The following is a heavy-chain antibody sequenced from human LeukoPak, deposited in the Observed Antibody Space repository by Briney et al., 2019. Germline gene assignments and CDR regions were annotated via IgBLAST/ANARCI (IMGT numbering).Heavy chain of an antibody. D-gene: IGHD5-24*01. CDR2: IYYTGNT. V-gene: IGHV4-39*07. Sequence: PSETLSLTCSVSGDSITGYYWGWIRQPPGKGLEWIGNIYYTGNTYYNSSLKSRVTISLDTSKNQFSLKLSSVTAADTAVYYCAREMATIYGENYFDYWGQGTLVTVSS. CDR1: GDSITGYY. J-gene: IGHJ4*02. CDR3: AREMATIYGENYFDY.